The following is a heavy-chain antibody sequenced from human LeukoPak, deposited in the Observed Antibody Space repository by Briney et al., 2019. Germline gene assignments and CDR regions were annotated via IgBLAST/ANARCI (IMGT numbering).Heavy chain of an antibody. Sequence: SETLSLTCTVSGGSIGSYYWSWIRQPPGKGVEWIGYIYYTGSTNYNPSLKSRVTISVDTSNNQFSLKLSSVTAADTAVYYCASFTFGGVITWGQGTLVTVSS. CDR3: ASFTFGGVIT. J-gene: IGHJ5*02. V-gene: IGHV4-59*12. CDR2: IYYTGST. CDR1: GGSIGSYY. D-gene: IGHD3-16*02.